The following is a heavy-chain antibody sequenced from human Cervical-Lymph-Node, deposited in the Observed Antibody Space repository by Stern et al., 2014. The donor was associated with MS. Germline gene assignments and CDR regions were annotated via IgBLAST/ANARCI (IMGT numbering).Heavy chain of an antibody. Sequence: VQLEESGAEVKKPGSSMKVSCKASGGSFSSLDISWVRQAPGQGLEWLGGIMSMFGTTNYAQKVQDRVTIVADESTNTVNMELSSLRSEDTAVYFCVRDQGGIAASWGQGTLVTVSS. V-gene: IGHV1-69*01. CDR3: VRDQGGIAAS. J-gene: IGHJ4*02. CDR1: GGSFSSLD. CDR2: IMSMFGTT. D-gene: IGHD6-13*01.